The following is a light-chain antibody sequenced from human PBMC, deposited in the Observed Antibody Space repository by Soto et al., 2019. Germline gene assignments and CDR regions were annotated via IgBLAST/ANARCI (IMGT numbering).Light chain of an antibody. CDR2: RSN. Sequence: QSVLTQPPSASGTPGQRVTISCSGSSSNIGSNTVNWYQRLPGTAPKLLIYRSNQRPSGVPDRFSGSKSGTSASLAIGGLQSDDETDYYCAAWDESLNGWVFGGGTKLTVL. CDR3: AAWDESLNGWV. V-gene: IGLV1-44*01. J-gene: IGLJ3*02. CDR1: SSNIGSNT.